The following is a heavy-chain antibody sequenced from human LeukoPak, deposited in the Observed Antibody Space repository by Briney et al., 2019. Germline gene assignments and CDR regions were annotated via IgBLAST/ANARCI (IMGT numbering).Heavy chain of an antibody. CDR1: GGSFSGYY. V-gene: IGHV4-34*01. D-gene: IGHD3-22*01. Sequence: SETLSLTCAVYGGSFSGYYWSWIRQPPGKGLEWVGEINHSGSTNYKPSLKSRVTISVDPSKNQFSLKLRSVTAADTAVYYCARALDYYDSSGYYMDYWGQGTLVTVSS. J-gene: IGHJ4*02. CDR3: ARALDYYDSSGYYMDY. CDR2: INHSGST.